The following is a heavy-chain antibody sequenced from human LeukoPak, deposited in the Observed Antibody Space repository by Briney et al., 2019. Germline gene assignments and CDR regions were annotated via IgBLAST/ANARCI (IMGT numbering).Heavy chain of an antibody. D-gene: IGHD3-3*01. Sequence: ASVKVSCKVSGYTLTELSMHWVRQAPGKGLEWMGGFDPEDGETIYAQKFQGRVAMTEDTSTDTAYMELSSLRSEDTAAYYCATGQVPFWSGFPFDYWGQGTLVTVSS. CDR1: GYTLTELS. CDR3: ATGQVPFWSGFPFDY. J-gene: IGHJ4*02. CDR2: FDPEDGET. V-gene: IGHV1-24*01.